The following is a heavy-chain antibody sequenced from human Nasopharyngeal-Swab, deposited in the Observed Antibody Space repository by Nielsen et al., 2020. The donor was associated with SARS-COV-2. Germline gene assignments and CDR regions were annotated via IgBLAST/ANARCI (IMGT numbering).Heavy chain of an antibody. V-gene: IGHV4-34*01. D-gene: IGHD2-21*01. CDR3: ATVKGGALWYSRFFDY. CDR1: GGSVSDYY. J-gene: IGHJ4*02. CDR2: INRFGST. Sequence: SQTLSLTCAVSGGSVSDYYWSWIRQLPGEGREWIGEINRFGSTNYNPSPKSRVPMSRAPSKNHFYLNPSSVTAADTAVYYCATVKGGALWYSRFFDYWGQGALVTVSS.